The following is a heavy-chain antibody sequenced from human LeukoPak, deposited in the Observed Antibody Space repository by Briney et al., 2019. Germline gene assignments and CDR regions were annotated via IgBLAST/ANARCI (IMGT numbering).Heavy chain of an antibody. CDR3: ARSIMITFGGVKPPDY. Sequence: ASVKVSCKASGYTFTGYYMHWVRQAPGQGLEWMGWINPNSGGTNFAQKFQGRVSMTRDTSISTAYMELSRLRSDDTAVYYCARSIMITFGGVKPPDYWGQGTLVTVSS. J-gene: IGHJ4*02. D-gene: IGHD3-16*01. V-gene: IGHV1-2*02. CDR2: INPNSGGT. CDR1: GYTFTGYY.